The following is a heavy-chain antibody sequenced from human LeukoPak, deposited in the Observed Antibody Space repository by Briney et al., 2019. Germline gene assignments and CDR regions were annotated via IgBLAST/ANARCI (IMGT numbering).Heavy chain of an antibody. Sequence: GGSLRLSCTASGFTFSTYAMTWVRQAPGKGLEWVSVISGSGGSTYYADSVKGRFTISRDDSKNTLYLQMNSLRAEDTVVYYCAKDRDGSGPWGWFDPWGQGTLVTVSS. V-gene: IGHV3-23*01. CDR3: AKDRDGSGPWGWFDP. D-gene: IGHD3-10*01. CDR2: ISGSGGST. J-gene: IGHJ5*02. CDR1: GFTFSTYA.